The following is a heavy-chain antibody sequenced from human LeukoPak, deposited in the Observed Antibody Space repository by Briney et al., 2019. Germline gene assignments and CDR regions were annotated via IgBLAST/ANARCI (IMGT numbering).Heavy chain of an antibody. CDR2: MYHGGST. CDR3: ASTNDFGDYMGA. V-gene: IGHV4-30-2*01. D-gene: IGHD4-17*01. J-gene: IGHJ5*02. CDR1: GGSISSGGYS. Sequence: SETLSLTCAVSGGSISSGGYSWSWIRQPPGKGLEWIGYMYHGGSTYYNPSLEGRVTISVDRSKNQFSLKVSSVTAADTAVYYCASTNDFGDYMGAWGLGTLVTVSS.